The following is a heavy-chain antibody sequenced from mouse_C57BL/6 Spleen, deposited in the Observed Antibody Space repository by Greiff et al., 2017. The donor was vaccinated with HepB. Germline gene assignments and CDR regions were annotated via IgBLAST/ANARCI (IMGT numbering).Heavy chain of an antibody. J-gene: IGHJ3*01. CDR1: GFTFSDYG. CDR3: ARAYSNLAWFAY. CDR2: ISSGSSTI. V-gene: IGHV5-17*01. D-gene: IGHD2-5*01. Sequence: EVKLVESGGGLVKPGGSLKLSCAASGFTFSDYGMHWVRQAPEKGLEWVAYISSGSSTIYYADTVKGRFTISRDNAKNTLFLQMTSLRSEDTAMYYCARAYSNLAWFAYWGQGTLVTVSA.